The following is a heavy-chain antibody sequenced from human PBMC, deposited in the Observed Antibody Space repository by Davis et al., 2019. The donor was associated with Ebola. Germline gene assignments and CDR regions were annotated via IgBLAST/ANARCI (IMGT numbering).Heavy chain of an antibody. Sequence: ASVKVSCKASGYIFTSYAMSWVRQAPGQGLEWMGWINTNTGTPTYAQGFTGRFVFSLDTSVSTAYLQISSLKAEDTAVYYCARGGRFDYWGQGTLVTVSS. J-gene: IGHJ4*02. CDR3: ARGGRFDY. CDR2: INTNTGTP. D-gene: IGHD3-16*01. CDR1: GYIFTSYA. V-gene: IGHV7-4-1*02.